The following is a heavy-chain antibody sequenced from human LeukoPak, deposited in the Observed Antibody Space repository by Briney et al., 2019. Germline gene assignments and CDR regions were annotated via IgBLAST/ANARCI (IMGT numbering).Heavy chain of an antibody. D-gene: IGHD1-26*01. CDR3: ARGLGARDAFDI. Sequence: PSETLSLTCTVSGGSISSSSYYWGWIRQPPGKGLERIGSIYYSGSTYYNPSLKSRVTISVDTSKNQFSLKLSSVTAADTAVYYCARGLGARDAFDIWGQGTMVTVSS. CDR1: GGSISSSSYY. V-gene: IGHV4-39*07. CDR2: IYYSGST. J-gene: IGHJ3*02.